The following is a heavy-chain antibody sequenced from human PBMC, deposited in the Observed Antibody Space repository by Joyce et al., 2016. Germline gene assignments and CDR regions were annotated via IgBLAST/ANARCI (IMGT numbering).Heavy chain of an antibody. Sequence: QVQLQESGPGLVKPSETLSLTCTVSGDSIDSGTYYWTWLRQQPGKGLKWIGYIYTSGSRNSNPTFRSRVTLSDDTPKNQFSLKLNSVSAADTAMYYCAASRVNMVVVPASFFTFDFWGQGALVSVSS. CDR1: GDSIDSGTYY. CDR2: IYTSGSR. J-gene: IGHJ3*01. D-gene: IGHD2-2*01. V-gene: IGHV4-31*03. CDR3: AASRVNMVVVPASFFTFDF.